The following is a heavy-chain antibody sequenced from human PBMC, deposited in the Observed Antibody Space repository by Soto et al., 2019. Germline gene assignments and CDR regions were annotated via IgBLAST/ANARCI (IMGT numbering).Heavy chain of an antibody. D-gene: IGHD6-13*01. V-gene: IGHV3-23*01. CDR1: GFTFSTYA. J-gene: IGHJ4*02. CDR3: AKRGYSSSSAADY. CDR2: ISGTGVYT. Sequence: GGSLRLSCAASGFTFSTYAMSWVRQAPGKGLEWVSGISGTGVYTYYADSVKGRFTISRDNSQNTLYLQMNSLRAEDTVVYYCAKRGYSSSSAADYWGQGTLVTV.